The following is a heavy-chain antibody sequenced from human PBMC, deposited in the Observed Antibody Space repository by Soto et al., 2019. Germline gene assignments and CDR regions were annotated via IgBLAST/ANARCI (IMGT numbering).Heavy chain of an antibody. V-gene: IGHV3-30*18. J-gene: IGHJ4*02. CDR2: ISYDGSNK. D-gene: IGHD5-12*01. Sequence: QVQLVESGGGVVQPGRSLRLSCAASGFTFSSYCMHWVRQAPGKGLEWVAVISYDGSNKYYADSVKGRFTIARDNSKNPLDLQMNSLRAEDTAVYYCANAAGSDYEYYFDYWGQGTLVTVSS. CDR3: ANAAGSDYEYYFDY. CDR1: GFTFSSYC.